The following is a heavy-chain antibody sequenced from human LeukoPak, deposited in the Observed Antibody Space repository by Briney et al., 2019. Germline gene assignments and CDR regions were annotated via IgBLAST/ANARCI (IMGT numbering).Heavy chain of an antibody. D-gene: IGHD3-22*01. Sequence: PGGSLRLSCAASGFTFSTYAMSWVRQAPGKGLEWVSAVRGSGTDTYYADSVKGRFTISRDNSKNTLFLQMNSLRPEDTAVYHCAKVALFSGYYPPFDYWSQGTLVTVSS. V-gene: IGHV3-23*01. CDR1: GFTFSTYA. CDR3: AKVALFSGYYPPFDY. J-gene: IGHJ4*02. CDR2: VRGSGTDT.